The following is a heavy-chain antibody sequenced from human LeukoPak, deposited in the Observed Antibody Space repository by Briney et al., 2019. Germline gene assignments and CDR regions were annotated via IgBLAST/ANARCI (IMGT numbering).Heavy chain of an antibody. CDR2: INHSGSA. Sequence: SETLSLTCAVYGGSFSGYYWSWIRQPPGKGLEWIGEINHSGSANYNPSLKSRVTISVDTSKNQFSLKLSPVTAADTAVYYCARGGRQLRRVLDYWGQGTLVTVSS. CDR1: GGSFSGYY. J-gene: IGHJ4*02. CDR3: ARGGRQLRRVLDY. D-gene: IGHD6-13*01. V-gene: IGHV4-34*01.